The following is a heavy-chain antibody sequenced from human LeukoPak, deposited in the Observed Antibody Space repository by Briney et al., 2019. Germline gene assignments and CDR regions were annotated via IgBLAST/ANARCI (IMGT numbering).Heavy chain of an antibody. D-gene: IGHD1-7*01. J-gene: IGHJ4*02. CDR3: ARGTTYYFDY. CDR2: ISYDGSKQ. V-gene: IGHV3-30-3*01. Sequence: GGSLRLSCAASGFTFSSYAVHWVRQAPGKGLEWVAVISYDGSKQYYADSVKGRFTISRDNSKNTLYLQMNGLRAEDTAVFYCARGTTYYFDYWGQGTLVTVSS. CDR1: GFTFSSYA.